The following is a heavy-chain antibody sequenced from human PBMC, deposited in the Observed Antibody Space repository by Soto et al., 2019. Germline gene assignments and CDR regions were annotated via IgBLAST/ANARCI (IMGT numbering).Heavy chain of an antibody. D-gene: IGHD3-3*01. CDR2: IIPIFGTA. Sequence: GASVKVSCKASGGTFSSYAISWVRQAPGQGLEWMGGIIPIFGTANYAQKFQGRVTITADESTGTAYMELSSLRSEDTAVYYCARDAPITIFGVVITYDAFDIWGQGTMVTVSS. V-gene: IGHV1-69*13. CDR1: GGTFSSYA. CDR3: ARDAPITIFGVVITYDAFDI. J-gene: IGHJ3*02.